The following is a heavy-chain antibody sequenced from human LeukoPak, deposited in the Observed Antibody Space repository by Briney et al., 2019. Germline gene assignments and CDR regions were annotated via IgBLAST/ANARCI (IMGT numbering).Heavy chain of an antibody. D-gene: IGHD3-22*01. Sequence: SETLSLTCTVSGGSISSYYWSWIRQPPGKGLEWIGYIYYSGSTNYNPSLKSRVTISVDTSKNQFSPKLSSVTAADTAVYYCARLPPSYYDSSGYYYYYYGMDVWGQGTTVTVSS. CDR3: ARLPPSYYDSSGYYYYYYGMDV. CDR1: GGSISSYY. CDR2: IYYSGST. J-gene: IGHJ6*02. V-gene: IGHV4-59*01.